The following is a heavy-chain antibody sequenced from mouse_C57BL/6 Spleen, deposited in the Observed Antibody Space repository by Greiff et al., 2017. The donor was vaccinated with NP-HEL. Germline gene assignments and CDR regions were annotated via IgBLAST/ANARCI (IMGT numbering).Heavy chain of an antibody. Sequence: QVQLQHPGTELVKPGASVKLSCKASGYTFTSYWMPWVKQRPGQGLEWIGNINPSNGGTNYNEKFKSKATLTVDKSSSTAYMQLSSLTSEDSAVYYCARGGLLDYAMDYWGQGTSVTVSS. CDR2: INPSNGGT. D-gene: IGHD2-1*01. J-gene: IGHJ4*01. CDR1: GYTFTSYW. CDR3: ARGGLLDYAMDY. V-gene: IGHV1-53*01.